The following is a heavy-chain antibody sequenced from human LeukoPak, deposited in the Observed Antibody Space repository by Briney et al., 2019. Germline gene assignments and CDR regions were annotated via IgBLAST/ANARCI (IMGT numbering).Heavy chain of an antibody. V-gene: IGHV3-7*01. J-gene: IGHJ6*03. Sequence: GGSLRLSCAASGFTFSSYWMSWVRQAPGKGLEWVAIIKQDGSEKYYVDSVKGRFTISRDNAKNSLYLQMNSLRAEDTAVYYCARERTTIFGVVIHYYYYYMDVWGKGTTVTVSS. CDR3: ARERTTIFGVVIHYYYYYMDV. CDR2: IKQDGSEK. D-gene: IGHD3-3*01. CDR1: GFTFSSYW.